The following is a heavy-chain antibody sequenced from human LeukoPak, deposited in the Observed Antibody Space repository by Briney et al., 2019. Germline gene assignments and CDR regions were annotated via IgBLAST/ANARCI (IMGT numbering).Heavy chain of an antibody. D-gene: IGHD4-17*01. CDR2: ISGSGGST. J-gene: IGHJ4*02. CDR3: AKEIWPTVTTPGHTHFDY. V-gene: IGHV3-23*01. Sequence: GGTLRLSCAASGFTFSSYGMSWVRQAPGKGLEWVSAISGSGGSTYYADSVKGRFTISRDNSKNTLCLQMNSLRAEDTAVYYCAKEIWPTVTTPGHTHFDYWGQGTLVTVSS. CDR1: GFTFSSYG.